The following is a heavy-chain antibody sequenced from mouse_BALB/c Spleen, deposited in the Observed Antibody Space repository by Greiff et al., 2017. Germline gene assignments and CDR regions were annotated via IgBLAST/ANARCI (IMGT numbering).Heavy chain of an antibody. CDR3: VRGVEAMDY. D-gene: IGHD1-1*01. J-gene: IGHJ4*01. V-gene: IGHV10-1*02. CDR2: IRSKSNNYAT. Sequence: EVKLVESGGGLVQPKGSLKLSCAASGFTFNTYAMNWVRQAPGKGLEWVARIRSKSNNYATYYADSVKDRFTISRDDSQSMLYLQMNNLKTEDTAMYYCVRGVEAMDYWGQGTSVTVSS. CDR1: GFTFNTYA.